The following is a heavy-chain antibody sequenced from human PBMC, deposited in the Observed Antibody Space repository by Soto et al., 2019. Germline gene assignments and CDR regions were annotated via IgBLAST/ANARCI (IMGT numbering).Heavy chain of an antibody. CDR1: GYTFTSYC. CDR2: ISAYNGNT. Sequence: ASVKVSCKASGYTFTSYCISWVRQAPGQGLEWMGWISAYNGNTNYAQKLQGRVTMTTDTSTSTAYMELRSLRSDDTAVYYCARGSVPPRDYYYGMDVWGQGTTVTVSS. J-gene: IGHJ6*02. D-gene: IGHD2-2*01. V-gene: IGHV1-18*04. CDR3: ARGSVPPRDYYYGMDV.